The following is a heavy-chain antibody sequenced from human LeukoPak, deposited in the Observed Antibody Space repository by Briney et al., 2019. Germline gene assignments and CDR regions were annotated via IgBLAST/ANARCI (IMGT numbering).Heavy chain of an antibody. D-gene: IGHD3-10*01. J-gene: IGHJ4*02. CDR1: GYTFTSYG. CDR3: ATNSRGYSLY. Sequence: ASVKVSCKASGYTFTSYGISWVRQAPGQGLEWMGWISAYNGNTNYAQKLQGRVTMTTDTSTSTAYMELRSLRSEDTAVYFCATNSRGYSLYWGQGTLVAVSS. V-gene: IGHV1-18*01. CDR2: ISAYNGNT.